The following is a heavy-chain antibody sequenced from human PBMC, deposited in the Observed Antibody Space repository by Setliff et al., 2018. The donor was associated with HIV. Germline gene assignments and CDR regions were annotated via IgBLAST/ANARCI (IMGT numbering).Heavy chain of an antibody. CDR1: GGSISSSNW. Sequence: LSLTCAVSGGSISSSNWCSWVRQPPGKGLEWIGEIYHSGSTNYNPSLKSRVTISVDKSKNQFSLKLSSVTAADTAVYYCAREGRPYYDFWSGYYTNYYYYMDVWGKGTTVTVSS. CDR2: IYHSGST. D-gene: IGHD3-3*01. V-gene: IGHV4-4*02. J-gene: IGHJ6*03. CDR3: AREGRPYYDFWSGYYTNYYYYMDV.